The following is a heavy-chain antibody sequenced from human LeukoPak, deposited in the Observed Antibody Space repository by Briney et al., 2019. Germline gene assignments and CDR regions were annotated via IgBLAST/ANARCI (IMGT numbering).Heavy chain of an antibody. V-gene: IGHV4-59*01. Sequence: SETLSLTCTVSGGSISSYYRSWIRQPPRKGLEWIGYIHYTGSTNYNPSLKSRVTISVDTSKNQFSLKLSSVTAADTAVYYCARVEEGYGSGRRENYYYYYMDVWGKGTTVTISS. D-gene: IGHD3-10*01. CDR2: IHYTGST. CDR1: GGSISSYY. J-gene: IGHJ6*03. CDR3: ARVEEGYGSGRRENYYYYYMDV.